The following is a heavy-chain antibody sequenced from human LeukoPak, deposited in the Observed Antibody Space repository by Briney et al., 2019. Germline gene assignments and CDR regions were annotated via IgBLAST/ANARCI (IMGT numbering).Heavy chain of an antibody. V-gene: IGHV4-39*01. CDR2: IYDSGST. CDR3: QSRFLEWLLDY. D-gene: IGHD3-3*01. CDR1: GGSISSNNYF. J-gene: IGHJ4*02. Sequence: SETLSLTCTVSGGSISSNNYFWGWIRQPPGRGLEWIGSIYDSGSTYYNPSLKSRVTISVDTSKNQFSLKLNSVTAADTAMYYCQSRFLEWLLDYWGQGTLVTVSS.